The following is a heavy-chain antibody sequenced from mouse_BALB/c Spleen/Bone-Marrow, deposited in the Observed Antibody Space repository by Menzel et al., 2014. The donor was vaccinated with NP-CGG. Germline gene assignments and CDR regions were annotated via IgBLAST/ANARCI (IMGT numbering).Heavy chain of an antibody. J-gene: IGHJ2*01. CDR1: GYTFSNYW. Sequence: QVQLQQSGGELMKPGASVKISCKATGYTFSNYWIQWVKQRPGHGPEWIGEILPGSDNTNYNEKFKGKATFTAGTSSNTAYMQLSSLTSEDSAVYYCARGNPFDFWGQGTTLTVSS. CDR3: ARGNPFDF. CDR2: ILPGSDNT. V-gene: IGHV1-9*01.